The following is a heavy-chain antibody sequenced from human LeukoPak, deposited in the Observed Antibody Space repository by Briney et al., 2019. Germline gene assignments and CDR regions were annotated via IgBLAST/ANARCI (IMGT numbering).Heavy chain of an antibody. Sequence: GASVKVSCKASGYTFTSYAMHWVRQAPGQRLEWMGWINAGNGNTKYSQKFQGRVTITRDTFASTAYMELSSLRSEDTAVYYCARDRSGGSCFDPWGQGTLVTVSS. CDR1: GYTFTSYA. J-gene: IGHJ5*02. CDR3: ARDRSGGSCFDP. V-gene: IGHV1-3*01. CDR2: INAGNGNT. D-gene: IGHD2-15*01.